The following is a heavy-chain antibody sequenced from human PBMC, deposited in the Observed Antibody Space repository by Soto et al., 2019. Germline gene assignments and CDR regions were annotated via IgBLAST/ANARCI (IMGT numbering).Heavy chain of an antibody. V-gene: IGHV1-18*01. CDR1: GYACTNFG. CDR3: ARGWTPIDY. D-gene: IGHD2-15*01. Sequence: QVQLVQFGAEVKKPGASVKVSCKASGYACTNFGISWVRQAPGQGLEWMGWISAYNGNTNYAQNFQGRVTMTTDTPTSSAYMELRSLRSDDTAVYYCARGWTPIDYWGQGTLVTVSS. CDR2: ISAYNGNT. J-gene: IGHJ4*02.